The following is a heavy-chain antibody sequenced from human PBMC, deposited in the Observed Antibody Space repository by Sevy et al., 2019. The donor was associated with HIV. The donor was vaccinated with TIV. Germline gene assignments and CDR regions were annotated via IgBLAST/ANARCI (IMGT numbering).Heavy chain of an antibody. CDR3: ARERPLVLDH. D-gene: IGHD6-13*01. CDR2: INYSGST. CDR1: GGSISSYY. Sequence: SETLSLTCTVAGGSISSYYWSWIRQPPGKGLEWIGYINYSGSTNYNPSLKSRVTISVDTSKNQFSLKLSSVTAADTAVYYCARERPLVLDHWGQGTLVTVSS. J-gene: IGHJ4*02. V-gene: IGHV4-59*01.